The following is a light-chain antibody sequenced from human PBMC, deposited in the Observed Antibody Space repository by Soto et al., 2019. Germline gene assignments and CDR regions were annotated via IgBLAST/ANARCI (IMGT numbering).Light chain of an antibody. J-gene: IGKJ4*01. CDR1: QNVKTR. CDR3: QQYDDWPLP. V-gene: IGKV3-15*01. CDR2: DAF. Sequence: ETGMTQSPATLSLSPGERATLSCRASQNVKTRLAWYQQRPGQAPRLLIYDAFTRATGIPPRFSGSASGTEFTLTISSLQSEDFAFYYCQQYDDWPLPLGGGPKV.